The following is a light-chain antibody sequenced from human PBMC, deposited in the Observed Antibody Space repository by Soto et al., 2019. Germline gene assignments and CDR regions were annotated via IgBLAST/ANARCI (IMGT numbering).Light chain of an antibody. J-gene: IGKJ1*01. CDR3: QQYNNWRPGT. CDR2: GAS. CDR1: QSVSSN. Sequence: EIVMTQSPATLSVSPGERATLSCRASQSVSSNLAWYQQKPGQAPRLLIYGASTRATGIPARFSGSGSGTEFTLTISSLQSNDFEVYYCQQYNNWRPGTLRQGTKVEIK. V-gene: IGKV3-15*01.